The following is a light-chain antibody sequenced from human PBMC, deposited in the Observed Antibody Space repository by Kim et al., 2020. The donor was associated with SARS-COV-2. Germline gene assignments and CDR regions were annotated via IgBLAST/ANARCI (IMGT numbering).Light chain of an antibody. CDR1: RLRTFH. J-gene: IGLJ3*02. Sequence: AVRRTVRITCQGDRLRTFHAGWDQQKTGQAPLLVFYGYNNRPSGIPDRFSGSSAGNTASLTITGAQAEDESDYYCLSRDTSDNPWVFGGGTQLTVL. V-gene: IGLV3-19*01. CDR2: GYN. CDR3: LSRDTSDNPWV.